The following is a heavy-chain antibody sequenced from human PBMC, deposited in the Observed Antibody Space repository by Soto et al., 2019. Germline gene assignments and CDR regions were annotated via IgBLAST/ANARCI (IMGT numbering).Heavy chain of an antibody. J-gene: IGHJ5*01. V-gene: IGHV2-5*02. CDR1: GFSLSTHGVG. D-gene: IGHD2-15*01. CDR3: AHAMLYCTGGSCSTWFDS. Sequence: QITLKESGPTLVKPTQTLTLTCTSSGFSLSTHGVGVGWVRQPAGKALEWLALIYWDDDKRYSASLNSRLTITKDTSKNQVVLTMTNMDPVDTATYYCAHAMLYCTGGSCSTWFDSWGQGTLVTVSS. CDR2: IYWDDDK.